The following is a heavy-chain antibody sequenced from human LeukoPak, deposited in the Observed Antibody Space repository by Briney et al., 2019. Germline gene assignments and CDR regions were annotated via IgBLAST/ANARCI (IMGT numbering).Heavy chain of an antibody. J-gene: IGHJ6*03. D-gene: IGHD6-19*01. Sequence: KTSQTLSLTCTVSGGSISSGSYYWSWIRQPAGKGLEWIGRIYTSGSTNYNPSLKSRVTISVDTSKNPFSLKLSSVTAADTAVYYCARDGGSGWYLGYYYYYMDVWGKGTTVTVSS. CDR2: IYTSGST. V-gene: IGHV4-61*02. CDR1: GGSISSGSYY. CDR3: ARDGGSGWYLGYYYYYMDV.